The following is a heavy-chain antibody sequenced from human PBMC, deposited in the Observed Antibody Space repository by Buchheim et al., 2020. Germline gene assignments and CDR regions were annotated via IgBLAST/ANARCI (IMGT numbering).Heavy chain of an antibody. CDR3: ARDPLEPEQY. D-gene: IGHD1-14*01. Sequence: QVQLQESGPGLVKPSETLSLTCTVSGYSISSGYYWGWIRQPPGKGLEWIGSIYHSGSTYYNPSLKSRVTISVDTSKNQSSLKLSSVTAADTAVYYCARDPLEPEQYWGQGTL. V-gene: IGHV4-38-2*02. CDR1: GYSISSGYY. J-gene: IGHJ4*02. CDR2: IYHSGST.